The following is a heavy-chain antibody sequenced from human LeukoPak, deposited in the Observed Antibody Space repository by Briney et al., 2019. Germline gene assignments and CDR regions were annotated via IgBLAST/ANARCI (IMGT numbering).Heavy chain of an antibody. Sequence: SETLSLTCTVSGDSISSYYWSWIRQPPGKGLEWIGYVYYSGSTNYNPSLKSRVTISVDTSKNQFSLMLSSVTAADTAVYYCAKAAYYYGSGGYYYGYFQHWGQGTLVTVSS. CDR1: GDSISSYY. CDR2: VYYSGST. J-gene: IGHJ1*01. D-gene: IGHD3-22*01. CDR3: AKAAYYYGSGGYYYGYFQH. V-gene: IGHV4-59*01.